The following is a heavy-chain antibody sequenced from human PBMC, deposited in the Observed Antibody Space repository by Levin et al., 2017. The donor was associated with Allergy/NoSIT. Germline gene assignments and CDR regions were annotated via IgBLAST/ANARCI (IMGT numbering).Heavy chain of an antibody. CDR3: ATVEGLFCSGVSCSYSFHY. Sequence: SETLSLTCAVSGGSISTDNWWSWIRQPPGKGLEWIGEIYRSGDTNHNPSLRSRVTMSVDKSKNHFPLKLSSVPAADTAVYYWATVEGLFCSGVSCSYSFHYWGQGALVTVSS. CDR2: IYRSGDT. CDR1: GGSISTDNW. D-gene: IGHD3-9*01. J-gene: IGHJ4*02. V-gene: IGHV4-4*02.